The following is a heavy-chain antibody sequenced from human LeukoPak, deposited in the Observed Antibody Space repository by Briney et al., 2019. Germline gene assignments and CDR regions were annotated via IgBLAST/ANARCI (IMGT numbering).Heavy chain of an antibody. D-gene: IGHD4/OR15-4a*01. CDR1: RFPLSHFR. Sequence: PGGSLRLSCAASRFPLSHFRMQCVRQAPGKGLVWVSRINSDGITTTYADSVKGRFTISIDNAKNTLYLQITILRASATAVYYCARIHYGGAYGDYWGQGTLVTVSS. J-gene: IGHJ4*02. V-gene: IGHV3-74*01. CDR3: ARIHYGGAYGDY. CDR2: INSDGITT.